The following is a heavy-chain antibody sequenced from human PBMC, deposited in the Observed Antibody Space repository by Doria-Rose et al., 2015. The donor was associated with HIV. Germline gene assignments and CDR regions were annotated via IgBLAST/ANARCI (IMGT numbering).Heavy chain of an antibody. CDR2: IVSDDER. J-gene: IGHJ4*02. CDR1: GVSLSSPGMG. Sequence: QVTLKESGPVLVKPTETLALTCTVSGVSLSSPGMGVSWIRQPPRKALEWLANIVSDDERSYNTSLKSRLSISRGTSKSQVVLTMTDMDPVDTATYYCARIKSSRWYHKYYFDFWGQGTLVIVSA. CDR3: ARIKSSRWYHKYYFDF. D-gene: IGHD6-13*01. V-gene: IGHV2-26*01.